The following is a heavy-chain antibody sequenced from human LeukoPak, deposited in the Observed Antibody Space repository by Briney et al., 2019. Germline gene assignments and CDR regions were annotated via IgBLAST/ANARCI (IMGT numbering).Heavy chain of an antibody. J-gene: IGHJ4*02. CDR2: INPRGGI. V-gene: IGHV4-34*01. Sequence: PSETLSLTCGVYGGSFSGYSWSWIRQSPGKGLEWIGDINPRGGINFNPSLKSRVLISLDTSRTQFSLRLDSVTAADRAVYYCAREQALPGVTISGVVVMGYFDKWGQRSLVIVSS. CDR1: GGSFSGYS. D-gene: IGHD3-3*01. CDR3: AREQALPGVTISGVVVMGYFDK.